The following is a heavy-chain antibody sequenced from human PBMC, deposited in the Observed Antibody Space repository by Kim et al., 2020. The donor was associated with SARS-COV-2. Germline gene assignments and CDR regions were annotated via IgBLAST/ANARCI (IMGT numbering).Heavy chain of an antibody. Sequence: GGSLRLSCAASGFTFSTYDMNWVRQAPGKGLEWVSAISGSSSHIYYADSVSGRFTVSRDNAKTSLYLQMNSLRAEDTAVYYCARRSPPARYKSMDVWGQG. V-gene: IGHV3-21*01. J-gene: IGHJ6*02. D-gene: IGHD3-9*01. CDR2: ISGSSSHI. CDR1: GFTFSTYD. CDR3: ARRSPPARYKSMDV.